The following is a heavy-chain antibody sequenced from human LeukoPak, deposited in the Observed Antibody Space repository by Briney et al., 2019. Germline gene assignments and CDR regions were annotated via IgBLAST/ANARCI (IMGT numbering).Heavy chain of an antibody. V-gene: IGHV3-21*01. J-gene: IGHJ4*02. CDR1: GFTFSSYS. D-gene: IGHD5-18*01. CDR3: ARVGYSYGAFDY. CDR2: ISSSGSYI. Sequence: GGSLRLSCAASGFTFSSYSMNWVRQAPGKGLEWVSSISSSGSYIYYADSVKGRFTISRDNAKNSLYLQMNSLRAEDTAVYYCARVGYSYGAFDYWGQGTLVTVSS.